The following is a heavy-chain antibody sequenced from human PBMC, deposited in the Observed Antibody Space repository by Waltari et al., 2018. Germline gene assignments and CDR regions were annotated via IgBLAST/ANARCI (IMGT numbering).Heavy chain of an antibody. D-gene: IGHD3-9*01. J-gene: IGHJ4*02. CDR3: TSDLDRDPLAKYFVGY. Sequence: EVHLVESGGGLVKPGGSLRLSCAASGFTFNKAWMSWVLQAPGKGLEWVGRIRSQIDGGTTDYAAPVRGRFTISRDDSKQTLYLQMTSLKTDDTAVYYCTSDLDRDPLAKYFVGYWGQGALVTVSS. CDR2: IRSQIDGGTT. CDR1: GFTFNKAW. V-gene: IGHV3-15*01.